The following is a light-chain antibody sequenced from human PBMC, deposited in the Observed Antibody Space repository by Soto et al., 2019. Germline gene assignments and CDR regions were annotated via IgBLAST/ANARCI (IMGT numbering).Light chain of an antibody. CDR2: GNN. V-gene: IGLV1-40*01. J-gene: IGLJ1*01. Sequence: QSLLTQPPSVSGAPGQRVTISCTCSSSNIAAGFDVNWYHQVPGTAPKLLVFGNNNRPSGVPDRFSASRSGTSASLAITGLQAVDEADYYCQSYDSSLNAYVFGTGTKVTVL. CDR3: QSYDSSLNAYV. CDR1: SSNIAAGFD.